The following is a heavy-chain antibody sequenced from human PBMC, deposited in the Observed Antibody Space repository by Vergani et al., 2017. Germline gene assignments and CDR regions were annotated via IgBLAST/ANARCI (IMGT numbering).Heavy chain of an antibody. CDR2: IYTSGAT. CDR3: GRVADFYGLGSRLLDL. Sequence: QVQLQESGPGLVKPSQTLSLTCTVSGGSISSGSYYWSWIRQPAGKGLEWIGRIYTSGATNYNPSLRSRAIMSVDASKKQFSLKLTSVTAADTAVYYCGRVADFYGLGSRLLDLWGQGILVTVSS. J-gene: IGHJ5*02. D-gene: IGHD3-10*01. V-gene: IGHV4-61*02. CDR1: GGSISSGSYY.